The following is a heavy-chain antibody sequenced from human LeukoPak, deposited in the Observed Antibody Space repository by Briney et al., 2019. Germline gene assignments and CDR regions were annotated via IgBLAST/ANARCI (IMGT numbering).Heavy chain of an antibody. V-gene: IGHV3-23*01. CDR2: ISGSGGST. Sequence: GGSLRLSCAASGFTFSSYGMSWVRRAPGKGLEWVSAISGSGGSTYYADSVKGRFTISSDNSKNTLYLQMNSLRAEDTAVYYCAKRAYCGGACYLDYWGQGPLVTVSS. CDR3: AKRAYCGGACYLDY. D-gene: IGHD2-21*02. J-gene: IGHJ4*02. CDR1: GFTFSSYG.